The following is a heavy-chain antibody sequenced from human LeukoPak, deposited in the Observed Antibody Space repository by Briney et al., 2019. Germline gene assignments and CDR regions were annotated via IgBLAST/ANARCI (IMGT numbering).Heavy chain of an antibody. CDR2: IIPIFGTA. CDR3: AREFPPTELELRGISYYMDV. D-gene: IGHD1-7*01. Sequence: ASVKVSCKASGGTFSSYAISWVRQAPGQGLEWMGGIIPIFGTANYARKFQGRVTITADESTSTAYMELSSLRSEDTAVYYCAREFPPTELELRGISYYMDVWGKGTTVTVSS. V-gene: IGHV1-69*13. CDR1: GGTFSSYA. J-gene: IGHJ6*03.